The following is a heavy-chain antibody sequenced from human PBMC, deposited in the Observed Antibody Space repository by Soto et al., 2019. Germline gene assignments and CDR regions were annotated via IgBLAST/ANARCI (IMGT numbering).Heavy chain of an antibody. J-gene: IGHJ4*02. Sequence: ASVKVSCKASGYTFTSYGISWVRQAPGQGLEWMGWISAYNGNTNYAQKLQVRVTMTTDTSTSTAYMELRSLRSDDTAVYYCARQDCGDGLVDYWGQGTLVTVSS. D-gene: IGHD4-17*01. V-gene: IGHV1-18*01. CDR2: ISAYNGNT. CDR1: GYTFTSYG. CDR3: ARQDCGDGLVDY.